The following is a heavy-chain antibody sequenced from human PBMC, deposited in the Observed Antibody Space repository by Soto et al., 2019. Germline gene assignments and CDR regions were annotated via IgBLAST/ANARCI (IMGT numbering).Heavy chain of an antibody. V-gene: IGHV1-69*01. CDR2: IIPIFGTA. D-gene: IGHD5-18*01. CDR1: GGTFSSYA. J-gene: IGHJ6*02. CDR3: AREGVDTDMVPRTNYYYYGMDV. Sequence: QVQLVQSGAEVKKPGSSVKVSCKASGGTFSSYAISWVRQAPGQGLEWMGGIIPIFGTANYAQKFQGRVTITADESTSTAYMELSSLRSEDTAVYYCAREGVDTDMVPRTNYYYYGMDVWGQGTTVTVSS.